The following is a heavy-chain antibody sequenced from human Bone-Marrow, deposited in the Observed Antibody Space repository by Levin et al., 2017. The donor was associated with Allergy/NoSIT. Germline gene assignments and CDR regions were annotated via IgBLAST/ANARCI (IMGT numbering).Heavy chain of an antibody. D-gene: IGHD6-13*01. Sequence: SETLSLTCTVSGGSISSYYWSWIRQPPGKGLEWIGYIYYSGSTNYNPSLKSRVTISVDTSKNQFSLKLSSVTAADTAVYYCARDSQGRAAAGTGLSYWYLDLWGRGTLVTVSS. J-gene: IGHJ2*01. CDR2: IYYSGST. CDR3: ARDSQGRAAAGTGLSYWYLDL. CDR1: GGSISSYY. V-gene: IGHV4-59*01.